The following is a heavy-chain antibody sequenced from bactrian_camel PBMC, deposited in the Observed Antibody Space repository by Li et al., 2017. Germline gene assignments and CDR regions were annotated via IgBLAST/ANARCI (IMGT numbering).Heavy chain of an antibody. CDR3: AAGRGGRWLEETAYMY. D-gene: IGHD2*01. CDR2: IATGSGNT. V-gene: IGHV3S1*01. CDR1: GYTYNRNC. J-gene: IGHJ4*01. Sequence: QVQLVESGGGSVQAGGSLRLSCAASGYTYNRNCMAWFRQAPGKEREGVARIATGSGNTYYADSVSGRFTISEDKAKHTYYLQMNSLKPEDTAMYYCAAGRGGRWLEETAYMYWGQGTQVTVS.